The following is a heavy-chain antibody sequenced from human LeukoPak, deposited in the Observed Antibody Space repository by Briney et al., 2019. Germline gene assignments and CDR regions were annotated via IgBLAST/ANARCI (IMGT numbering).Heavy chain of an antibody. CDR3: ARDRPTGASRLFVVQ. Sequence: GGSLRLSCAASGFTFGSYAMTWVGQAPGMGLEWVSSMSSGGSYIYYADSVRGRFTISRDNAKNSLYLLMNSLRVDDTAVYYFARDRPTGASRLFVVQWGQGTLVTVSS. CDR1: GFTFGSYA. CDR2: MSSGGSYI. J-gene: IGHJ4*02. D-gene: IGHD2-15*01. V-gene: IGHV3-21*06.